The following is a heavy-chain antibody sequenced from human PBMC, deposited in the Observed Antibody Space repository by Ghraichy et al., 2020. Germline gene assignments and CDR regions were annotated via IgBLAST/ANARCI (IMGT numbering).Heavy chain of an antibody. J-gene: IGHJ4*02. D-gene: IGHD1-14*01. CDR1: GFSFNGAW. CDR2: ITGNTDGGKT. CDR3: AADIPEPTSQIDY. Sequence: GGSLRLSCTASGFSFNGAWMSWVRQTPGRGLEWVARITGNTDGGKTGYAAPVKGSFTISRDDSKNTVNLEMTYLKTEDTAVYYCAADIPEPTSQIDYWGQGTLVTVSA. V-gene: IGHV3-15*01.